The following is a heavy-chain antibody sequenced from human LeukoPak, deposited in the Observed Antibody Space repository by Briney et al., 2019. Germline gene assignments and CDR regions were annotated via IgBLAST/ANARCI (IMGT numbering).Heavy chain of an antibody. CDR2: IYYNGSI. CDR1: GYSISNSNC. J-gene: IGHJ3*02. Sequence: SETLSLTCAVSGYSISNSNCWGWLRQPPGEGLEWIGYIYYNGSIYYSPSLKSRVTMSVDTSKNQFSLKLSSVTAVDTAVYYCARWLRFDSAFDIWGQGTMVTVSS. D-gene: IGHD5-12*01. CDR3: ARWLRFDSAFDI. V-gene: IGHV4-28*05.